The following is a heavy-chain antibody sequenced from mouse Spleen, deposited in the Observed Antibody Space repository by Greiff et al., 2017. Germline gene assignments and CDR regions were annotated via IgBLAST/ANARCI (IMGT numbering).Heavy chain of an antibody. CDR1: GYTFTTYW. V-gene: IGHV1-7*01. D-gene: IGHD1-1*01. J-gene: IGHJ1*01. CDR2: INPSTGYT. Sequence: VQLQQSGAELAKPGASVKMSCKPSGYTFTTYWMHWVKQRPGQGLEWIGYINPSTGYTEYNQKFKDKATLTADKSSSTAYMQLSSLTSEDSAVYYCARYGTRYFDVWGAGTTVTVSS. CDR3: ARYGTRYFDV.